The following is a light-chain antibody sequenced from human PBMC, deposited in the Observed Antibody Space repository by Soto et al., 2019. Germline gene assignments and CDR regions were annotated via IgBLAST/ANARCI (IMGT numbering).Light chain of an antibody. J-gene: IGLJ1*01. CDR1: SSNIGAGYD. CDR3: QSNDNGLSGSDV. CDR2: GDS. Sequence: QSVLTQPPSVSGAPEQRVTISCTGSSSNIGAGYDVNWYQQLPETAPKLLIFGDSNRPSGVPDRFSGSKSGTSASLVITGLQADDEADYYCQSNDNGLSGSDVFGTGTKVTVL. V-gene: IGLV1-40*01.